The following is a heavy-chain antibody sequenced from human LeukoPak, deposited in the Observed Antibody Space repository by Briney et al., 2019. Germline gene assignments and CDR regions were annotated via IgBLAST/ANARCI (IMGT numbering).Heavy chain of an antibody. D-gene: IGHD6-6*01. CDR1: GGSISSYY. CDR2: VFHSGNT. J-gene: IGHJ4*02. V-gene: IGHV4-38-2*02. Sequence: SETLSLTCTVSGGSISSYYWGWIRQPPGKGLEWVGSVFHSGNTYYNPSLKSRLTISADTSKNQFSLTLTSVTAADTAVYYCARDRSVGVLPAPPFDFWGQGTLVTVSS. CDR3: ARDRSVGVLPAPPFDF.